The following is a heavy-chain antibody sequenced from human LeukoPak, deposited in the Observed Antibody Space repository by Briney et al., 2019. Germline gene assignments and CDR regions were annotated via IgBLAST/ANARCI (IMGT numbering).Heavy chain of an antibody. Sequence: PGRSLRLSCAASGFTFSSYAMHWVRQAPGKGLEWVAVISYDGSNKYYADSVKGRFTISRDNSKNTLYLQMNSLRAEDTAVYYCAKSTVTTSFGMDYWGQGTLITVSS. CDR2: ISYDGSNK. CDR3: AKSTVTTSFGMDY. J-gene: IGHJ4*02. CDR1: GFTFSSYA. D-gene: IGHD4-17*01. V-gene: IGHV3-30*18.